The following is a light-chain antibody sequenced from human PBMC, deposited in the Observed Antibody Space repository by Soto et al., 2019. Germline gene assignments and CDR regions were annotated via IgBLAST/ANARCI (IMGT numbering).Light chain of an antibody. CDR2: RSS. CDR3: QQYYIYAT. CDR1: QTISNY. V-gene: IGKV1-5*03. J-gene: IGKJ1*01. Sequence: DIQMTQSPSTLSASVGDRVTITCRASQTISNYLTWYQQRPGKAPKLLIYRSSILQNGFPSRFSGSGSGTEFTLTISSLQPDDFATYYCQQYYIYATFGQGTRVEI.